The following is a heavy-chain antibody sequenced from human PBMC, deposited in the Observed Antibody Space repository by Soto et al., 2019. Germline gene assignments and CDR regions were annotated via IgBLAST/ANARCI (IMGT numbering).Heavy chain of an antibody. J-gene: IGHJ5*02. Sequence: GESLKISCKGSGYSFTSYLIGWVRQMPVKGLEWMGIIYPGDSDTRYSPSFQGQVTISADKSISTAYLQWSSLKASDTAMYYCARHSRGYSYHPEWFDPWGQRTLVTVSS. CDR2: IYPGDSDT. CDR3: ARHSRGYSYHPEWFDP. D-gene: IGHD5-18*01. CDR1: GYSFTSYL. V-gene: IGHV5-51*01.